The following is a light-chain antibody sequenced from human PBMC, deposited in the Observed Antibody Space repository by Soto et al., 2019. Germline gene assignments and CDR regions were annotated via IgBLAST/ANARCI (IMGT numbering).Light chain of an antibody. CDR1: QSISNY. CDR2: AAS. J-gene: IGKJ2*01. CDR3: QQSYSTPPT. Sequence: DLQMTQSPSSLSASVGDRVTITCRASQSISNYLNWYQQKPGKAPKRLIYAASSLQSGVPSRFRGSGSGTDFTLTISSLQPEDFATYYGQQSYSTPPTFGQGTKLEIK. V-gene: IGKV1-39*01.